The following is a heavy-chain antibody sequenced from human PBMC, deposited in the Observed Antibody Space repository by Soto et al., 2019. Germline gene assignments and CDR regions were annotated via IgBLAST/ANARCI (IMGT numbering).Heavy chain of an antibody. V-gene: IGHV3-48*01. Sequence: PGGSLRLSCAAYGFTFSSYSMNWVRQAPGKGLEWVSYISSSSSTIYYADSVKGRFTISRDNAKNSLYLQMNSLRAEDTAVYYCASLQGNYDFWRLSYYYMDVWGKGTTVTVSS. CDR1: GFTFSSYS. J-gene: IGHJ6*03. CDR2: ISSSSSTI. CDR3: ASLQGNYDFWRLSYYYMDV. D-gene: IGHD3-3*01.